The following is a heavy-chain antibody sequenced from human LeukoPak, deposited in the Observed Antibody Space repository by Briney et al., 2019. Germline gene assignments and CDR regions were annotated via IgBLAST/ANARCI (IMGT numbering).Heavy chain of an antibody. D-gene: IGHD3-3*01. CDR1: GFTFSSLW. V-gene: IGHV3-74*01. CDR2: INSDGSST. CDR3: AQSGYYGNWFDP. J-gene: IGHJ5*02. Sequence: PGGSLRLSCAASGFTFSSLWMHWVRQAPGKGLVWVSRINSDGSSTTYADSVKGRFTISRDNAKNTLYLQMNGLRAEDTAVYYCAQSGYYGNWFDPWGQGTLVTVSS.